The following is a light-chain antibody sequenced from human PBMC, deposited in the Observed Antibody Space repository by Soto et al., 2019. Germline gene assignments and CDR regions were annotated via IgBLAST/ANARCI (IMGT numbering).Light chain of an antibody. CDR1: YSDVGGFDY. Sequence: QSALTQPASVSGSPGQSITISCTGTYSDVGGFDYVSWYQHHPGKAPKPILYDVTDRPSGVSNRFSGSKSGNTASLTISGLQAEDEADYYCSPYTSSSTLYVFGTGTKLTVL. CDR2: DVT. J-gene: IGLJ1*01. CDR3: SPYTSSSTLYV. V-gene: IGLV2-14*03.